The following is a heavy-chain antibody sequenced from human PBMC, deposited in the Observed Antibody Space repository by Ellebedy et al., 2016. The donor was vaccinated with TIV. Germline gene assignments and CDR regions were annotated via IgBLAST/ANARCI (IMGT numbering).Heavy chain of an antibody. CDR2: IYPGDSDT. J-gene: IGHJ4*02. CDR1: GYSFTDYW. CDR3: ATSAFYSRWYYFDY. D-gene: IGHD6-13*01. Sequence: GESLKISCKGSGYSFTDYWIGWVRHMPGKGLEWMGIIYPGDSDTRYSPSFQGQVTISVDKSMSTAYLQWGSLKASDTAMYYCATSAFYSRWYYFDYWGQGTLVTVYS. V-gene: IGHV5-51*01.